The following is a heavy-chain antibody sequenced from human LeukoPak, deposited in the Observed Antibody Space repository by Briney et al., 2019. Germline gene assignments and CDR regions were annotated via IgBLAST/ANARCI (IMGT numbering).Heavy chain of an antibody. CDR2: ISSSRSYI. J-gene: IGHJ4*02. CDR3: ARAPLYYFDY. V-gene: IGHV3-21*01. CDR1: GSTFSSYS. Sequence: GGSLRLSCAASGSTFSSYSMNWVRQAPGKGLEWVSSISSSRSYIYYADSVKGRFTISRDNAKNSLYLQMNSLRAEDTAVYYSARAPLYYFDYWGQGTLVTVSS.